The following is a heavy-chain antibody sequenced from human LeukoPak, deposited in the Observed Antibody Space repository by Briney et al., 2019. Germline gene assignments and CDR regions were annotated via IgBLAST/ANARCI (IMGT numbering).Heavy chain of an antibody. CDR1: GFTFDDYA. D-gene: IGHD3-22*01. V-gene: IGHV3-43D*04. CDR2: ISWDGGST. CDR3: AKVRSYDNNGYYDY. Sequence: QTGGSLRLSCAASGFTFDDYAMHWVRQAPGKGLEWVSLISWDGGSTYYADSVKGRFTISRDNSKNSLYLQMNSLRAEDTALYSCAKVRSYDNNGYYDYWGQGTLATVS. J-gene: IGHJ4*02.